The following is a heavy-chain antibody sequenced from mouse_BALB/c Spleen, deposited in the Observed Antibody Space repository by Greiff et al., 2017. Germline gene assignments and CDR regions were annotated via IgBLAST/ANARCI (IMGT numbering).Heavy chain of an antibody. D-gene: IGHD1-2*01. CDR2: ISSGSSTI. Sequence: EVQGVESGGGLVQPGGSRKLSCAASGFTFSSFGMHWVRQAPEKGLEWVAYISSGSSTIYYADTVKGRFTISRDNPKNTLFLQMTSLRSEDTAMYYCARDTTATLYYFDYWGQGTTLTVSS. CDR1: GFTFSSFG. CDR3: ARDTTATLYYFDY. V-gene: IGHV5-17*02. J-gene: IGHJ2*01.